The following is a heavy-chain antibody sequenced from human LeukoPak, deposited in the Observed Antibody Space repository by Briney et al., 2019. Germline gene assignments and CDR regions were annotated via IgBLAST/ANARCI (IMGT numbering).Heavy chain of an antibody. CDR3: AKSSGWYGVTDYFDY. J-gene: IGHJ4*02. Sequence: SGPTLVNPTQTLTLTCTFSGFSLSTSGMRVSWMRQPPGKALEGLARIDWDDDKFYSTSLKTRLTISKDTSKNQVVLTMTNMDPVDTATYYCAKSSGWYGVTDYFDYWGQGTLVTVSS. D-gene: IGHD6-19*01. CDR2: IDWDDDK. CDR1: GFSLSTSGMR. V-gene: IGHV2-70*04.